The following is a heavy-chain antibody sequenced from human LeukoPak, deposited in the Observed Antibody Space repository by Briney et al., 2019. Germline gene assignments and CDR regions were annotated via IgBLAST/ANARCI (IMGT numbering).Heavy chain of an antibody. CDR1: GDSVSIKSAA. V-gene: IGHV6-1*01. CDR3: ARTTFTTFVNWFDP. CDR2: TYYRSKWYN. D-gene: IGHD1-1*01. Sequence: SQTLSLTCAISGDSVSIKSAAWNWIRQSPSRGLEWLGRTYYRSKWYNDYAVSVKSRITINPDTSKNQFSLQLSSVTPEDTAVYFCARTTFTTFVNWFDPWGQGTLVTVSS. J-gene: IGHJ5*02.